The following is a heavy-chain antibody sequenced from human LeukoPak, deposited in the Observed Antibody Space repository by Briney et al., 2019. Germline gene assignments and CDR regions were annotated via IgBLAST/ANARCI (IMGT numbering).Heavy chain of an antibody. Sequence: HPGGSLRLSCAASGFTLNKYWMHWVRQAPGKGLVWVSRINIDGSSISYADSVRGRFTISRDNAKNTLYLQMNNLRVEDTAVYYCTRIPADQTFFDFWGQGTLVTVSS. D-gene: IGHD2-2*01. V-gene: IGHV3-74*01. CDR3: TRIPADQTFFDF. CDR1: GFTLNKYW. CDR2: INIDGSSI. J-gene: IGHJ4*02.